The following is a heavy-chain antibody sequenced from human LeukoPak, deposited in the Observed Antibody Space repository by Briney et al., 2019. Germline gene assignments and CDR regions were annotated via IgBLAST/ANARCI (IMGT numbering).Heavy chain of an antibody. Sequence: GSLRLSCAASGFTFSTYAMSWVRQAPGKGLEWVSVVGGNGDSTYYADSVKGRFTISRDISKNTLYLQMNSLRAEDTAVYYCAKGTSVSCYGSLDYWGQGTLVTVS. CDR2: VGGNGDST. CDR3: AKGTSVSCYGSLDY. D-gene: IGHD2-15*01. V-gene: IGHV3-23*01. CDR1: GFTFSTYA. J-gene: IGHJ4*02.